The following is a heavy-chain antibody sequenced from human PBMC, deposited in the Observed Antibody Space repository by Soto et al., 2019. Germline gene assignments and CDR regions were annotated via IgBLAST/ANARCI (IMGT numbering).Heavy chain of an antibody. CDR2: IYYSGST. D-gene: IGHD1-26*01. Sequence: QVQLQESGPGLVKPSETLSLTCTVSGGSISSYYWSWIRQPPGKGLEWIGYIYYSGSTNYNPSLKSRVTISVDTSKNQFSLKLSSVTAADTAVYYCARGGGSYYYYFDYWGQGTLVTVSS. V-gene: IGHV4-59*01. CDR1: GGSISSYY. CDR3: ARGGGSYYYYFDY. J-gene: IGHJ4*02.